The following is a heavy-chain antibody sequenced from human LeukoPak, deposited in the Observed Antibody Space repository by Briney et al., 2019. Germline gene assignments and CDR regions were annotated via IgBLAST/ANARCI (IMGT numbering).Heavy chain of an antibody. CDR2: INYTGTT. CDR3: ARGDSNSLEYLYYMDV. J-gene: IGHJ6*03. CDR1: GDSISGFY. V-gene: IGHV4-34*01. Sequence: SETLSLTCTVSGDSISGFYWSWIRQPPGKGLEWIGEINYTGTTNSNPSLGSRLTMSIDSSKNQFSLKLTSVTAADTGVYYCARGDSNSLEYLYYMDVWGKGTTVTVSS. D-gene: IGHD4-11*01.